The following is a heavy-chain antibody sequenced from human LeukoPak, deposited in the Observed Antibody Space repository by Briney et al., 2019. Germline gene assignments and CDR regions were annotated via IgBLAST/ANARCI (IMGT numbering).Heavy chain of an antibody. CDR3: AREDDYVWGSHRYTGGNIDY. D-gene: IGHD3-16*02. J-gene: IGHJ4*02. CDR1: GGSISRSTYY. V-gene: IGHV4-39*07. CDR2: IYYSGST. Sequence: SETLSLTCTVSGGSISRSTYYWGWICQPPGKELEWIGSIYYSGSTYYNPSLKNRVTISVDTSENHFSLNLTSVTAADTAVYYCAREDDYVWGSHRYTGGNIDYWGQGTLVTVSA.